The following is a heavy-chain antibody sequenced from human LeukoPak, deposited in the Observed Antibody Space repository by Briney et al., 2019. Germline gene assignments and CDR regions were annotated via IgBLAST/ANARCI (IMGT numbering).Heavy chain of an antibody. V-gene: IGHV4-34*01. D-gene: IGHD6-19*01. CDR3: ARGTLYSGWSYYLDY. J-gene: IGHJ4*02. CDR1: GGSFNGYF. CDR2: INHSGST. Sequence: SETLSLTCAVYGGSFNGYFLSWIRQPPGKGLEWIGEINHSGSTNYNPSLKSRLSISVDTSKNQCSLKLSSVTAADTAVYYCARGTLYSGWSYYLDYWGQGTLVTVSS.